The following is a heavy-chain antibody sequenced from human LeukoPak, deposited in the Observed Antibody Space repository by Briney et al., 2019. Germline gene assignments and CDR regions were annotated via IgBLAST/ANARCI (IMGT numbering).Heavy chain of an antibody. Sequence: SETLSLTCTVSGGSISSSSYYWGWIRQPPGKGLEWIGSIYYSGSTYYNPSLRSRVTISVDTSKNQFSLKLSSVTAADTAVYYCARGGYSGSRDYWGQGTLVTVSS. CDR2: IYYSGST. J-gene: IGHJ4*02. CDR1: GGSISSSSYY. CDR3: ARGGYSGSRDY. D-gene: IGHD1-26*01. V-gene: IGHV4-39*07.